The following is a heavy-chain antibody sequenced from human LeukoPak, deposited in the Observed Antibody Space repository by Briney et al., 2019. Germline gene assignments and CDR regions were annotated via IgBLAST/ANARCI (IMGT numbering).Heavy chain of an antibody. CDR2: IIPIFGTA. D-gene: IGHD2-2*01. V-gene: IGHV1-69*13. J-gene: IGHJ5*02. Sequence: SVKVSCKASGGTFSSYAISWVRQAPGQGLEWMGGIIPIFGTANYAQKFQGRVTITADESTSTAYMELSSLRSEDTAVYYCARRNIVVVPAAWDNWFDPWGQGTLVTVSS. CDR3: ARRNIVVVPAAWDNWFDP. CDR1: GGTFSSYA.